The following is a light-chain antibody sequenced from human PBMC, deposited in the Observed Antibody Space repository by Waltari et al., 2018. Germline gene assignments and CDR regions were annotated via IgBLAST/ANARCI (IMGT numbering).Light chain of an antibody. CDR1: QSVSSNS. V-gene: IGKV3-20*01. CDR3: QQYGSSPWT. CDR2: GAG. Sequence: EIVLTQSPGTLSLSPGERATLSCRASQSVSSNSLAWYQLKPGQAPRLLIYGAGLRATAIPFRFSGCGSGTDFTLTISRLEPEDVAVYYFQQYGSSPWTFGQGTKVEIK. J-gene: IGKJ1*01.